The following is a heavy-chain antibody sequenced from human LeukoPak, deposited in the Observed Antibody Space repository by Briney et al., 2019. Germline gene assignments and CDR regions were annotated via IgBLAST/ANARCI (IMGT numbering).Heavy chain of an antibody. V-gene: IGHV3-9*01. CDR2: ISWNSGSI. J-gene: IGHJ3*02. Sequence: PGGSLRLSCAASGFTFDDYAMHCVRQALGKGLEWVSGISWNSGSIGYADSVKGRSTISRDNAKNSLYLQMNSLRAEDTALYYCAKDIVSVDSYGLGPDAFDIWGQGTMVTVSS. D-gene: IGHD5-18*01. CDR1: GFTFDDYA. CDR3: AKDIVSVDSYGLGPDAFDI.